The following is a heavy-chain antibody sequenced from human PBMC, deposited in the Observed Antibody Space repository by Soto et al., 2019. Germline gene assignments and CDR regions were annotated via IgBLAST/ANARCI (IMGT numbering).Heavy chain of an antibody. CDR3: ARERSSGWLDY. V-gene: IGHV1-8*01. J-gene: IGHJ4*02. Sequence: QVQLVQSGAEVKKPGASVKVSCKASGYTFTSYDINWVRQATGQGLEWMGWMNPNSGNTGYAQKFPGGATMTRTTSISTAYMALSSLRSEGTAVYYCARERSSGWLDYWGQGTLVTVSS. D-gene: IGHD6-19*01. CDR2: MNPNSGNT. CDR1: GYTFTSYD.